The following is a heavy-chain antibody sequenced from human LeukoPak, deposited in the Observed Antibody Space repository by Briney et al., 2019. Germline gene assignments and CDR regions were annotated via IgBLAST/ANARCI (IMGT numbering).Heavy chain of an antibody. Sequence: GGSLRLSCAASGFTFSTYWMHWVRQAPGKGLVWVSRINRDGSSTSYADSVKGRFTISRDNAKNTLYLQMNSLRAEDTAVYYCARGDPGHFDYWGQGTLVTVSS. D-gene: IGHD2-21*02. CDR3: ARGDPGHFDY. J-gene: IGHJ4*02. CDR2: INRDGSST. V-gene: IGHV3-74*01. CDR1: GFTFSTYW.